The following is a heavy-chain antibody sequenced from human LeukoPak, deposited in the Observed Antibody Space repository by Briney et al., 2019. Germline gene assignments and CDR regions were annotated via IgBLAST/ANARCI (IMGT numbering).Heavy chain of an antibody. D-gene: IGHD1-26*01. V-gene: IGHV4-39*07. CDR2: IYYSGST. J-gene: IGHJ4*02. CDR1: GGSISSYS. CDR3: ASTGSYWHFDY. Sequence: PSETLYLTCTVSGGSISSYSWSWIRQPPVKGLEWIGSIYYSGSTYYNPSLKSRVTISVDTSKNQFSLKLSSVTAADTAVYYCASTGSYWHFDYWGQGTLVTVSS.